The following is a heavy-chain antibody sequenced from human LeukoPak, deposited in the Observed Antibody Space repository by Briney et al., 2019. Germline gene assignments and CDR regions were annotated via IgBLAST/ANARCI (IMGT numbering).Heavy chain of an antibody. Sequence: GGSLRLSCAASGFTVSSNYMSWVRQAPGKGLEWVSVIYSGGSTYYADSVKGRFTISRDNSKNTLYLQMNSLRAEDTAVYYCAKNYYGSGSYYNARDYWGQGTLVTVSS. CDR1: GFTVSSNY. J-gene: IGHJ4*02. CDR2: IYSGGST. V-gene: IGHV3-66*01. D-gene: IGHD3-10*01. CDR3: AKNYYGSGSYYNARDY.